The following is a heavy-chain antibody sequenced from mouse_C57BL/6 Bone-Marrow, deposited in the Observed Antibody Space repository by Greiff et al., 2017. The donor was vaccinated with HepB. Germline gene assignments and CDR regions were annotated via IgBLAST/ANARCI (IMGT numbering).Heavy chain of an antibody. CDR1: GYSITSGYY. V-gene: IGHV3-6*01. CDR2: ISYDGSN. Sequence: DVQLQESGPGLVKPSQSLSLTCSVTGYSITSGYYWNWIRQFPGNKLEWMGYISYDGSNNYNPSLKNRISITRDTSKNQFFLKLNSVTTEDTATYYCARVPDGYAMDYWGQGTSVTVSS. J-gene: IGHJ4*01. CDR3: ARVPDGYAMDY.